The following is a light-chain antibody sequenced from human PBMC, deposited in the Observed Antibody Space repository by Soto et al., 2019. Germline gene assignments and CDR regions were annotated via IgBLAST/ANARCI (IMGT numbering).Light chain of an antibody. Sequence: EIVLTQSPGTLSLSPGERATLSCRASQSVSGSYLAGYQQKPGQAPRLLLYGASSRATGIPDRFSGSGSGTDFYLTISRLESEGFAVYYCHQYGSPPRTFGEGTKVEIK. J-gene: IGKJ1*01. V-gene: IGKV3-20*01. CDR1: QSVSGSY. CDR2: GAS. CDR3: HQYGSPPRT.